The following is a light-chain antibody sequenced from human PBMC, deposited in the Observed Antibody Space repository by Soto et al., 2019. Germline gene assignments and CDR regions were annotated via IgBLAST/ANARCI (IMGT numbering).Light chain of an antibody. CDR2: DVS. Sequence: QSALTQPASVSGSPGQSITISCIGTGTDVGGYKYVSWYQQHPVKAPKLIIYDVSERPSGVSNHFSGSKSGNTASLTISGLQAEDEADYYCTSYTSSNPLVFGTGTNLTVL. V-gene: IGLV2-14*03. CDR1: GTDVGGYKY. J-gene: IGLJ1*01. CDR3: TSYTSSNPLV.